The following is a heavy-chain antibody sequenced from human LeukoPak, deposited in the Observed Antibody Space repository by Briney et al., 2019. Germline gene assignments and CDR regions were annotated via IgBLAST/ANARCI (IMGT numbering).Heavy chain of an antibody. CDR2: IKQDGSEK. CDR1: GFPFSRYW. Sequence: GGALRLSCAAPGFPFSRYWMGWVRRAPGEGGGVGGNIKQDGSEKSYVDYVKGRFTISRDNAKNSLYLQMNSLRAEDTAVYYCARGALDYDFWSDLRYYFDYWGQGTLVTVSS. V-gene: IGHV3-7*04. CDR3: ARGALDYDFWSDLRYYFDY. D-gene: IGHD3-3*01. J-gene: IGHJ4*02.